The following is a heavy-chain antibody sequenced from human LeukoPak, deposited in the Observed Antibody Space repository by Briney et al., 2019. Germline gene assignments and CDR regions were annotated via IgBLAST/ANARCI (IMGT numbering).Heavy chain of an antibody. D-gene: IGHD2-2*01. J-gene: IGHJ6*03. Sequence: GASVKVSCEVSGYTLTELSMHWVRQAPGKGLEWMGGFDPEDGETIYAQKFQGRVTMTEDTSTDTAYMELSSLRSEDTAVYYCATDVSVVVPAAIAGPYYYYYYMDVWGKGTTVTVSS. CDR3: ATDVSVVVPAAIAGPYYYYYYMDV. CDR2: FDPEDGET. V-gene: IGHV1-24*01. CDR1: GYTLTELS.